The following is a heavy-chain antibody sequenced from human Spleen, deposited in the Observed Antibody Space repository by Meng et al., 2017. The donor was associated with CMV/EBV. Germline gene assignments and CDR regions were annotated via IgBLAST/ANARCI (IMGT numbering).Heavy chain of an antibody. D-gene: IGHD1-26*01. CDR2: IRSKANSYAT. Sequence: GESLKISCAASGFTFSGSAMHWVRQASGKGLEWVGRIRSKANSYATAYAASVKGRFTISRDDSKNTAYLQMNSLKTEDTAVYYCTAPQSPVGWGQGTLLTVSS. CDR3: TAPQSPVG. J-gene: IGHJ4*02. V-gene: IGHV3-73*01. CDR1: GFTFSGSA.